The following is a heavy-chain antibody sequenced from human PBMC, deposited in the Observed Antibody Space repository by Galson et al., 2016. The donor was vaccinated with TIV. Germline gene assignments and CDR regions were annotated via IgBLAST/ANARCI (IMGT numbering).Heavy chain of an antibody. CDR3: ARTTGAGVAARVLFDF. CDR2: IYYTGIT. Sequence: SETLSLTCTVSSGSVSHTSYYWGWIRQTPGKGLEWIGTIYYTGITFYNPSLESRVTISVDTSKNHFSLKLSSVSAADTAVYYCARTTGAGVAARVLFDFWGQGTLVTVSS. V-gene: IGHV4-39*07. J-gene: IGHJ4*02. CDR1: SGSVSHTSYY. D-gene: IGHD6-6*01.